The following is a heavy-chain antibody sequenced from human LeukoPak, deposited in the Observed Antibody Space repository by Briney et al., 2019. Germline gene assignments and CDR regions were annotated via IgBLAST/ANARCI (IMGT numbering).Heavy chain of an antibody. V-gene: IGHV3-21*01. Sequence: GGSLRLSCAASGFTFSSYSMNWVRQAPGKGLEWVSSISSSSSYIYYADSVKGRFTISRDNAKNSLCLQMNSLRAEDTAVYYCAREGAAAGNYIDYWGQGTLVTVSS. CDR3: AREGAAAGNYIDY. J-gene: IGHJ4*02. D-gene: IGHD6-13*01. CDR2: ISSSSSYI. CDR1: GFTFSSYS.